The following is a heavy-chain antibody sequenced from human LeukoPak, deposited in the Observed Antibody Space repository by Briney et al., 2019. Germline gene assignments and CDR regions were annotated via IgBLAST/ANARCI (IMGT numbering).Heavy chain of an antibody. V-gene: IGHV1-69*04. D-gene: IGHD4-23*01. CDR1: GGTFSSYA. CDR3: TVVEGRRDGHYFDY. CDR2: IIPILGIA. Sequence: GASVKVSCKASGGTFSSYAISWVRQAPGQGLEWMGRIIPILGIANYAQKFQGRVTITADKSTSTAYMELSSLRSEDTAVYYCTVVEGRRDGHYFDYWGQGTLVTVSS. J-gene: IGHJ4*02.